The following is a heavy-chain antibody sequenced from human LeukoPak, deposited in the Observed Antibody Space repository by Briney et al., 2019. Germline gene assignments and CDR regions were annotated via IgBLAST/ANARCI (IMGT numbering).Heavy chain of an antibody. CDR1: GDSINNNY. J-gene: IGHJ4*02. CDR2: ISYSGSS. CDR3: ARYDVGWYYFDY. V-gene: IGHV4-59*12. Sequence: PSETLSLTCTVSGDSINNNYWNWIRQPPGKGLEWIGYISYSGSSNYNPSLKSRVTISVDTSKNQISLKLSSVTAADTAVYYCARYDVGWYYFDYWGQGTLVTVSS. D-gene: IGHD6-19*01.